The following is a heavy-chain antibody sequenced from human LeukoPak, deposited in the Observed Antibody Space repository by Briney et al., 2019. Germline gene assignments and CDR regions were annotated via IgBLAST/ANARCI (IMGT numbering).Heavy chain of an antibody. D-gene: IGHD1-20*01. J-gene: IGHJ4*02. V-gene: IGHV3-64D*09. CDR1: GFIFSNYA. CDR2: ISTNGGST. CDR3: VKDWRMFNWNDRGYFDS. Sequence: GGSLRLSCSASGFIFSNYALHWVRQAPGQALEYVSSISTNGGSTYYADSVKGRFTISRDHSKNTLYLQMSSLRVEDTAVYYCVKDWRMFNWNDRGYFDSWGQGTLVTVSS.